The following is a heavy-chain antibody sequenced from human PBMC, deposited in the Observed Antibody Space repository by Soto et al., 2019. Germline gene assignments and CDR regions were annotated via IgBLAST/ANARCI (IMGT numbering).Heavy chain of an antibody. Sequence: QITLKESGPTLVKPTQTLTLTCTFSGFSLSTSGVGVGWIRQPPGKALEWLALIYWDDDKRYSPSLKSRLTITKDTSKNQVVLTMTNMDPVDTATYYCAHRPSYCSPGSCYSGVDYWGQGTLVTVSS. CDR2: IYWDDDK. J-gene: IGHJ4*02. CDR3: AHRPSYCSPGSCYSGVDY. D-gene: IGHD2-15*01. V-gene: IGHV2-5*02. CDR1: GFSLSTSGVG.